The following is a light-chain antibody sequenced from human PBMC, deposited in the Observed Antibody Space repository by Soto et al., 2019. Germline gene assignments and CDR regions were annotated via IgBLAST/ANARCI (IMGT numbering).Light chain of an antibody. CDR1: QSLLHSNGHNY. CDR3: KQALQTPLT. J-gene: IGKJ3*01. Sequence: DIVMTQSRLSLPVTPGEPASISCRSSQSLLHSNGHNYLDWYLKKPGQSPQLLMYLGSNRPSGVPDRFSGSGSGTDFTLKISRVEAEDVGVYYCKQALQTPLTFGPGTKREI. V-gene: IGKV2-28*01. CDR2: LGS.